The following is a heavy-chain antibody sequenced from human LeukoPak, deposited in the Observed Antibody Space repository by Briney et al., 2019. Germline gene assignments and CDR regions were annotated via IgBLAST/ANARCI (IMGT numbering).Heavy chain of an antibody. Sequence: GGSLRLSCAASGFSFSTYAMSWVRQAPGKGLEWVANIKQDGSEKYYVDSVKGRFTISRDNAKNSLYLQMNSPRAEDTAVYYCARVRHRRDNSCDYWGQGTLVTVSS. V-gene: IGHV3-7*01. D-gene: IGHD1-20*01. J-gene: IGHJ4*02. CDR3: ARVRHRRDNSCDY. CDR1: GFSFSTYA. CDR2: IKQDGSEK.